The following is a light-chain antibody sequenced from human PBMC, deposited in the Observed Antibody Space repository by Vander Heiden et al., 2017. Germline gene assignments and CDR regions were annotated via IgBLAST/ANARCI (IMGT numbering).Light chain of an antibody. V-gene: IGKV1-39*01. CDR1: QSINTY. Sequence: DIQITQSPSSLSASIGDRVPITCRASQSINTYVNWYQQKPGKAPRFLISAASSLQSGVSSKFSGSGSGTHFTLTINSLQPEDFATYYCQQSYNTPNTFGQGTKLEIK. J-gene: IGKJ2*01. CDR2: AAS. CDR3: QQSYNTPNT.